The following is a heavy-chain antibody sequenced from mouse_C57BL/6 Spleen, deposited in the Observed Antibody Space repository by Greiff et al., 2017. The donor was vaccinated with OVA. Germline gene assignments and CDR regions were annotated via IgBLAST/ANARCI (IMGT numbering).Heavy chain of an antibody. J-gene: IGHJ2*01. CDR1: GFTFSDYG. CDR2: ISSGSSTI. V-gene: IGHV5-17*01. CDR3: ARAYGNYFDY. Sequence: EVHLVESGGGLVKPGGSLKLSCAASGFTFSDYGMHWVRQAPEKGLEWVAYISSGSSTIYYADTVKGRFTISRDNAKNTLFLQMTSLRSEDTAMYYCARAYGNYFDYWGQGTTFTVSS. D-gene: IGHD2-1*01.